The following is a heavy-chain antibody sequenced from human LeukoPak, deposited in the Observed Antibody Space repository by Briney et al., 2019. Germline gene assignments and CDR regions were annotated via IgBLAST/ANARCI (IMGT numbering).Heavy chain of an antibody. J-gene: IGHJ5*02. CDR2: IYTSGST. D-gene: IGHD6-6*01. CDR1: GGSISSSSYY. Sequence: SETLSLTCTVSGGSISSSSYYWGWIRQPPGKGLEWIGRIYTSGSTNYNPSLKSRVTISVDTSKNQFSLKLSSVTAADTAVYYCARDGPIAARPLGWFDPWGQGTLVTVSS. V-gene: IGHV4-61*02. CDR3: ARDGPIAARPLGWFDP.